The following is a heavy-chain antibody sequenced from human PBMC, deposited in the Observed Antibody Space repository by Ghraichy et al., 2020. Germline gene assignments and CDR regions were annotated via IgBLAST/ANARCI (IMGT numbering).Heavy chain of an antibody. D-gene: IGHD5-18*01. CDR3: ARRGRGYGLYFYGLDI. Sequence: SETLSLTCTVSGGSIRSYYWSWIRHPPGKGLEWIGYVYYNGNSDYSPSLKSRATISVDTSKNQFSLRLTSVTAADTAVYYCARRGRGYGLYFYGLDIWGQGTTVTVSS. CDR2: VYYNGNS. J-gene: IGHJ6*02. CDR1: GGSIRSYY. V-gene: IGHV4-59*08.